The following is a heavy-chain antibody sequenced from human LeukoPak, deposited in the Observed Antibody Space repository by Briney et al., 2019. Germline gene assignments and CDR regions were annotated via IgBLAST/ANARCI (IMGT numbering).Heavy chain of an antibody. CDR2: IDPKSGGT. D-gene: IGHD5-24*01. Sequence: ASVKVSCTASGFTGSYIHWVRQAPGQGLEWMGWIDPKSGGTNYAEKLQGRVTMTRDTSISTAYMELTWLRSDDTAVYFCARDRSRGDSYFDYWGQGTLVTVSS. V-gene: IGHV1-2*02. J-gene: IGHJ4*02. CDR1: GFTGSY. CDR3: ARDRSRGDSYFDY.